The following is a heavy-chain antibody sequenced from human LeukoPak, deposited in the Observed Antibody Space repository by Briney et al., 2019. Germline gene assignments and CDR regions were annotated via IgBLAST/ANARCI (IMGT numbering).Heavy chain of an antibody. J-gene: IGHJ4*02. D-gene: IGHD5-12*01. CDR3: AKVLLDGYMGSYFDY. CDR2: ISGSGDST. Sequence: GGSLRLSCAASGFTFSSYAMSWVRQAPGKGLEWVSTISGSGDSTYYADSVKGRFTISRDNSKNTLYLQMNSLRAEDTAIYYCAKVLLDGYMGSYFDYWGQGTLVTVSS. V-gene: IGHV3-23*01. CDR1: GFTFSSYA.